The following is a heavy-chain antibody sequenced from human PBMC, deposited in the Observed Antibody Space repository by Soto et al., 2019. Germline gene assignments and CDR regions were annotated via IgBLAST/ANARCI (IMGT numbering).Heavy chain of an antibody. CDR1: GFAFANYA. Sequence: EVQLLESGGDSVQPGGSLRLSCAASGFAFANYAMTWVRQAPGKGLEWVSTIGGGGGSTYYADPVTGRFTISRDNSKNTVYLQMNRLRGEDTAVYFCAKERLARGADDWGQGTLVTVSS. V-gene: IGHV3-23*01. CDR2: IGGGGGST. CDR3: AKERLARGADD. D-gene: IGHD1-1*01. J-gene: IGHJ4*02.